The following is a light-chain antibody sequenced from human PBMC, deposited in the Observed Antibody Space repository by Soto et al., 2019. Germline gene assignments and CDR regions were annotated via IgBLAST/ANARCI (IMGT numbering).Light chain of an antibody. V-gene: IGKV3-15*01. CDR3: QQYSSWPPLT. J-gene: IGKJ4*01. Sequence: EIVLTQSPATLSVSPGKRATLSCRASQSISSDLAWYQQRPGQAPRLLIYGASTRATGIPARFSGSRSGTEFTLTISSLQSEDFAVYYCQQYSSWPPLTFGGGTTVDIK. CDR2: GAS. CDR1: QSISSD.